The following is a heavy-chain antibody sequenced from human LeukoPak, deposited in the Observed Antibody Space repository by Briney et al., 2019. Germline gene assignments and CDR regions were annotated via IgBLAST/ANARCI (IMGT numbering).Heavy chain of an antibody. V-gene: IGHV4-59*01. D-gene: IGHD2/OR15-2a*01. Sequence: PSETLSLTCTVSGCSISSYYWSWIRQPPGKGLEWIGYIYYSGSTNYNPSLKSRVTISVDTPKHQFSLKLNSVTAADTAVYYCAREGFYGTCFDYWGQGTLVTVSS. J-gene: IGHJ4*02. CDR3: AREGFYGTCFDY. CDR2: IYYSGST. CDR1: GCSISSYY.